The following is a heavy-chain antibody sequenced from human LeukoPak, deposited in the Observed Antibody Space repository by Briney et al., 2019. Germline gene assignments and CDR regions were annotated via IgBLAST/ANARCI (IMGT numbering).Heavy chain of an antibody. J-gene: IGHJ4*02. CDR2: FSGTDGGT. D-gene: IGHD3-10*01. CDR1: GFTVSSYG. Sequence: GGTLRLSCAASGFTVSSYGMTWVRQAPGKGLEWASSFSGTDGGTYYADSVKGRFTISRDNSKNALYLQMNSLRAEDTAVYYCAKDARSDLLWFGEYDYWGQGTLVTVSS. V-gene: IGHV3-23*01. CDR3: AKDARSDLLWFGEYDY.